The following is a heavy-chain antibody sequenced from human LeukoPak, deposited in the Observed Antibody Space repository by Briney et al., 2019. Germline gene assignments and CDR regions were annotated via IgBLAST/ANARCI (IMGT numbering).Heavy chain of an antibody. D-gene: IGHD6-13*01. Sequence: ASVKVSCKASGYTFTGYYMHWMRQAPGQGLEWMGWINPNSGGTNYAQKFQGRVTMTRDTSISTAYMELSRLRSDDTAVYYCAREDLAAAGYDYWGQGTLVTVSS. CDR3: AREDLAAAGYDY. J-gene: IGHJ4*02. CDR2: INPNSGGT. CDR1: GYTFTGYY. V-gene: IGHV1-2*02.